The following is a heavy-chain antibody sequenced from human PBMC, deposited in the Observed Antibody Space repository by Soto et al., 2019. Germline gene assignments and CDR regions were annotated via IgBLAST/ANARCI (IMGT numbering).Heavy chain of an antibody. Sequence: ASVKVSCKASGYTFTCYGISWVRQAPGQGLEWMGWISAYNGNTNYAQKLQGRVTMTTDTSTSTAYMELRSLRSDDTAVYYCARDSVVVVPAAIYWFEPWGQGTLVTVSS. CDR2: ISAYNGNT. CDR3: ARDSVVVVPAAIYWFEP. CDR1: GYTFTCYG. J-gene: IGHJ5*02. D-gene: IGHD2-2*01. V-gene: IGHV1-18*01.